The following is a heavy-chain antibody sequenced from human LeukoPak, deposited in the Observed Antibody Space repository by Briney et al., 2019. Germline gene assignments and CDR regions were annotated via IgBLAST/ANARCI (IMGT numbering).Heavy chain of an antibody. D-gene: IGHD1-26*01. V-gene: IGHV4-39*01. J-gene: IGHJ4*02. CDR3: ARRGTIDSGRPWN. Sequence: SSETLSLTCTVSGGSINISDYYWGWIRQPPGKGLEWIGSMHYSGSAYYNPSPKSRVTISVDTSKNQFSLKVSSVTAADTAVYYCARRGTIDSGRPWNWGQGTLVTVSS. CDR1: GGSINISDYY. CDR2: MHYSGSA.